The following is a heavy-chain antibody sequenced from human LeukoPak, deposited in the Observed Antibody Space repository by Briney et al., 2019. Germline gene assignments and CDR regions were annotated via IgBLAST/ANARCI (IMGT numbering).Heavy chain of an antibody. CDR3: ARDNGHKSVDY. V-gene: IGHV1-18*01. CDR2: ISGYNGNT. D-gene: IGHD2-21*01. Sequence: VASVKVSCKTSGYTFSSYGISWLRHAPGHGLEWMGWISGYNGNTNYLQKFQGRVTMTTDTSTSTLHLEVRSLRSDDTAVYYCARDNGHKSVDYWGQGTLVTVSS. CDR1: GYTFSSYG. J-gene: IGHJ4*02.